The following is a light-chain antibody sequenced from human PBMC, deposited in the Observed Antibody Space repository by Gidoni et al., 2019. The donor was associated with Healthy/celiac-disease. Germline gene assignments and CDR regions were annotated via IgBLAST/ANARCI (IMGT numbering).Light chain of an antibody. Sequence: DIQMTQSPSTLSASVGARVTITCRASQSISSWLAWYQQKPGKAPKLMIYDASSLESGVPSRFSGSGSGTEFTLTISSLQPDDFATYYCQQYNSYSTFGPGTKVEIK. V-gene: IGKV1-5*01. J-gene: IGKJ3*01. CDR2: DAS. CDR1: QSISSW. CDR3: QQYNSYST.